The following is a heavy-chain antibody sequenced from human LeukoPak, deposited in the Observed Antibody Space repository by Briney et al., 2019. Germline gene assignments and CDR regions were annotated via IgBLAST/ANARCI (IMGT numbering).Heavy chain of an antibody. CDR1: GYTFTSYG. J-gene: IGHJ3*02. D-gene: IGHD3-22*01. V-gene: IGHV1-8*02. CDR2: MNPNSGNT. CDR3: ARAVYYDSSGYYYASSPDAFDI. Sequence: ASVKVSCKASGYTFTSYGINWVRQATGQGLEWMGWMNPNSGNTGYAQKFQGRVTMTRNTSISTAYMELSSLRSEDTAVYYCARAVYYDSSGYYYASSPDAFDIWGQGTMVTVSS.